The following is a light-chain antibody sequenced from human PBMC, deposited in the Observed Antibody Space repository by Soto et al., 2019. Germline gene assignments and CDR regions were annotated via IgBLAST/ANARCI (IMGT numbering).Light chain of an antibody. CDR2: AAS. CDR3: QKSSNIPYT. Sequence: DIQLPQSPSSLSASVGDRVTITCRASPTISTYLNWYQQNPGKAPKLLIYAASNLQNGVPSRFSGSGTGTDFTLSISRLQPEDFATYYCQKSSNIPYTYGQGTKLEIK. CDR1: PTISTY. J-gene: IGKJ2*01. V-gene: IGKV1-39*01.